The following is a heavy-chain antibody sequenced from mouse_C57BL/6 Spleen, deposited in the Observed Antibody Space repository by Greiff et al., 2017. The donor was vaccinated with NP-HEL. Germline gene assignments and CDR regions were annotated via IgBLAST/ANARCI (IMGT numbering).Heavy chain of an antibody. Sequence: EVQRVESGEGLVKPGGSLKLSCAASGFTFSSYAMSWVRQTPETRLEWVAYISSGGDYIYYAATVKGRFTISRDNARNTLYLQMSSLKSEDTAMYYCTREQGSYYAMDYWGQGTSVTVSS. CDR1: GFTFSSYA. J-gene: IGHJ4*01. CDR3: TREQGSYYAMDY. V-gene: IGHV5-9-1*02. CDR2: ISSGGDYI.